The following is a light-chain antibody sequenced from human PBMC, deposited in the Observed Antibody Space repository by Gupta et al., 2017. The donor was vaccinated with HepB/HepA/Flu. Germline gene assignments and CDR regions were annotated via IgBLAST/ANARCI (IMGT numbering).Light chain of an antibody. Sequence: QSALTPPASVSGSPGLSITISCTGTSSDVGGYNYVSWYQQHPGRAPKLMIYDVINRPSGVSNRFSGSKSGNTASLTISGLQAEDEADYYCSSYTSSSTYVFGTGTKVTVL. CDR2: DVI. J-gene: IGLJ1*01. V-gene: IGLV2-14*03. CDR3: SSYTSSSTYV. CDR1: SSDVGGYNY.